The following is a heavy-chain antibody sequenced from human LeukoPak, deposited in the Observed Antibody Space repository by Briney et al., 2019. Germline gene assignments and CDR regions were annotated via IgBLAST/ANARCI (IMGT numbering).Heavy chain of an antibody. CDR2: ISGSGGST. Sequence: GGSLRLSCAASGFTFSSFAMSWVRQAPGKGLEWVSAISGSGGSTFYADSVKGRFTISRDDSKNTLYLQMNSLRAEDTAVYYCAKANTTVITTDYWGQGTLVTVSS. CDR3: AKANTTVITTDY. J-gene: IGHJ4*02. D-gene: IGHD4-23*01. CDR1: GFTFSSFA. V-gene: IGHV3-23*01.